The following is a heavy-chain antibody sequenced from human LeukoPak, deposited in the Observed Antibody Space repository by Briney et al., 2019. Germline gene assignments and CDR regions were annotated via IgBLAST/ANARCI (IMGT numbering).Heavy chain of an antibody. Sequence: GGSLRLSCAASGFTFSSYGMNWVRQAPGKGLEWVSYISSSGSTIYYADSVKGRFTISRDKAKNSLYLQMNSLRAEDTAVYYCARVGRYFDWLSYYYGMDVWGKGTTVTVSS. J-gene: IGHJ6*04. D-gene: IGHD3-9*01. CDR2: ISSSGSTI. CDR1: GFTFSSYG. V-gene: IGHV3-48*03. CDR3: ARVGRYFDWLSYYYGMDV.